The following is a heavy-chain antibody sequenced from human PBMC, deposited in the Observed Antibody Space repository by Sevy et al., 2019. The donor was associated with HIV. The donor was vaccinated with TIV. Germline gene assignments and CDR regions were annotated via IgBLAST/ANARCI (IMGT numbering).Heavy chain of an antibody. CDR1: GYTFTGYY. Sequence: ASVKVSCKASGYTFTGYYMHWVRQAPGQGLEWMGRINPNSGGTNYAQKFQGRVTMTRDTSISTAYMELSRLRSDDTAVYYCARGWVTFASYYPNWFDPWGQGTLVTVSS. CDR3: ARGWVTFASYYPNWFDP. V-gene: IGHV1-2*06. D-gene: IGHD3-10*01. CDR2: INPNSGGT. J-gene: IGHJ5*02.